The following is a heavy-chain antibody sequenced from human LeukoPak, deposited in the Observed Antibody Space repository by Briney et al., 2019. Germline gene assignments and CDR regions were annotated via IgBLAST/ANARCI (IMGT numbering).Heavy chain of an antibody. CDR2: IYGTKDQ. CDR3: AHRRRTGLENGVDP. CDR1: GFSFNTSGVG. J-gene: IGHJ5*02. D-gene: IGHD1-1*01. V-gene: IGHV2-5*01. Sequence: SGHTLAKPTQTLTLSCTFSGFSFNTSGVGVGWICQPPGKALVWLALIYGTKDQRYRPSLKSRHTITKDTPKNQVVPIRTNMAPVDTAPYFIAHRRRTGLENGVDPWGQGTLVTVSS.